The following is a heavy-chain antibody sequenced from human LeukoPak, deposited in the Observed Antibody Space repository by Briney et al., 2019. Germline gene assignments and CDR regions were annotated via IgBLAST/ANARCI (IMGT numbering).Heavy chain of an antibody. D-gene: IGHD3-22*01. CDR3: GRDVPSSGYASDY. Sequence: ASVTVSCTASGYTFTAYYMHWLRQAPGQGLEWMAWININSGDTKYAQKFQGRVTMTRDTSISTAYMELSSLTSDDTAMYYCGRDVPSSGYASDYWGQGTLVTVSS. CDR1: GYTFTAYY. V-gene: IGHV1-2*02. J-gene: IGHJ4*02. CDR2: ININSGDT.